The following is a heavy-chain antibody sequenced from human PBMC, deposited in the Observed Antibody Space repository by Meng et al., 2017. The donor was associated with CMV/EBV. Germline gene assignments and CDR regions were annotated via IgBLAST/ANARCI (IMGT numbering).Heavy chain of an antibody. CDR2: ISSSSYI. D-gene: IGHD3-3*01. J-gene: IGHJ6*02. CDR1: GFTFSSYS. CDR3: ARDRTPEYYDFWSGYHSYYYGMDV. Sequence: GGSLRLSCAASGFTFSSYSMNWVRQAPGKGLEWVSSISSSSYIYYADSVKGRFTISRDNAKNSLYLQMNSLRAEDTAVYYCARDRTPEYYDFWSGYHSYYYGMDVWGQGTTVTVSS. V-gene: IGHV3-21*01.